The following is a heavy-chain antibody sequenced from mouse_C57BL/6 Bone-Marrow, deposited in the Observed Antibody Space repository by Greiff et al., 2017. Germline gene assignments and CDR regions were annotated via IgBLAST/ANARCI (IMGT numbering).Heavy chain of an antibody. V-gene: IGHV1-85*01. Sequence: VKLQESGPELVKPGASVKLSCKASGYTFTSYDINWVKQRPGQGLEWIGWIYPRDGSTQYTEKFKGKAPLTVDTSSSTAYMELHSLTSEDSAVYFCARERFGYDVLAYGGQGTLVTVSA. CDR2: IYPRDGST. J-gene: IGHJ3*01. CDR3: ARERFGYDVLAY. CDR1: GYTFTSYD. D-gene: IGHD2-2*01.